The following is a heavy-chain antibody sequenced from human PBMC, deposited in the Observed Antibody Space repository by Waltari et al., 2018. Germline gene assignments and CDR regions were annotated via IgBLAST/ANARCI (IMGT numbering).Heavy chain of an antibody. CDR1: GFTFSRFP. D-gene: IGHD3-22*01. CDR3: ASGYDTSGAT. Sequence: QVQLVESGGGVVQPGRSLRLYCAASGFTFSRFPMHWVRQAPGKGLEWAAAISYDGSNKYYADSVKGRFTISRDNSKNTLYLQMDSLRAEDTAVYFCASGYDTSGATWGQGTLVTVSS. J-gene: IGHJ4*02. CDR2: ISYDGSNK. V-gene: IGHV3-30-3*01.